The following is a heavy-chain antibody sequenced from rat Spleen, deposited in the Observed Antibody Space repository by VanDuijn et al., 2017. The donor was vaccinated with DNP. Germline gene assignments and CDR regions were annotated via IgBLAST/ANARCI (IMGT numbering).Heavy chain of an antibody. Sequence: QVQLKESGPGLVQPSQTLSLTCTVSGFSLTSYDVHWVRQPPGKGLEWMGRIQNGGSTDYNSALKSRLTISRDTAKSQVLLKRNSLQTEDTAMYSCARFPPGYYSYRDWHLDFWGPGTMVTVSS. CDR1: GFSLTSYD. CDR3: ARFPPGYYSYRDWHLDF. V-gene: IGHV2-27*01. D-gene: IGHD1-4*01. J-gene: IGHJ1*01. CDR2: IQNGGST.